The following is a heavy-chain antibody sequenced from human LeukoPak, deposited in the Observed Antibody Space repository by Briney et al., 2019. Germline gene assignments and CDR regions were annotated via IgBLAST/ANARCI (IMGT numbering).Heavy chain of an antibody. D-gene: IGHD3-22*01. V-gene: IGHV3-9*01. Sequence: GGSLRLSCAASGFTFDDYAMHCVRQAPGKGLEWVSGISWNSGSIGYADSVKGRFAISRDNAKNSLYLQMNSLRAEDTALYYCAKDTYYYDSSGYGFYYGMDVWGQGTTVTVSS. CDR3: AKDTYYYDSSGYGFYYGMDV. CDR1: GFTFDDYA. J-gene: IGHJ6*02. CDR2: ISWNSGSI.